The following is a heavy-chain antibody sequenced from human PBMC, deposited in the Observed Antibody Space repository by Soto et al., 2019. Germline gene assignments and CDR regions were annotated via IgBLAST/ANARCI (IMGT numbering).Heavy chain of an antibody. D-gene: IGHD2-15*01. Sequence: SETLSLTCTVSGGSIRNVYWSWIRQPPGKGLEWIGFIFHSGNAKYNPALKSRVTISVDTSKNQFSLSLDSVTAADTAVYFCARAHAPTLPFDYWGLGXLVTVSS. J-gene: IGHJ4*02. CDR3: ARAHAPTLPFDY. CDR1: GGSIRNVY. CDR2: IFHSGNA. V-gene: IGHV4-59*01.